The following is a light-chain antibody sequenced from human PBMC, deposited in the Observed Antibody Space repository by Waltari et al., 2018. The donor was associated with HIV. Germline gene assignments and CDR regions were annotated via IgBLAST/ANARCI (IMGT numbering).Light chain of an antibody. J-gene: IGLJ1*01. CDR2: ANN. CDR3: QSHDNKIFYV. V-gene: IGLV6-57*01. Sequence: NFILTQPHSVSESPGKTVTISCTRSSGNIASSYVQWYQQRPGSSPTTVIYANNQRPSGVPDRFSGYIDSSSNSASLTISGLRTEDEADYYCQSHDNKIFYVFGGGTYVTVL. CDR1: SGNIASSY.